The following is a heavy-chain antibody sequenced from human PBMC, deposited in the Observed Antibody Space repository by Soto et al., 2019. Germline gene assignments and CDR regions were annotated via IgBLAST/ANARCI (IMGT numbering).Heavy chain of an antibody. J-gene: IGHJ4*02. Sequence: QVQLVASGGGVVQPGRSLRLSCTASGFTFRSAGMHWVRQASGRGLEWLAVIYYDGGKTYYADSVKGRFTISRDNSRNTVYLQMNSLRGEDTAVYYCARDYGDGSGCQADYWGQGTQVTVSS. CDR2: IYYDGGKT. CDR1: GFTFRSAG. D-gene: IGHD4-17*01. CDR3: ARDYGDGSGCQADY. V-gene: IGHV3-33*01.